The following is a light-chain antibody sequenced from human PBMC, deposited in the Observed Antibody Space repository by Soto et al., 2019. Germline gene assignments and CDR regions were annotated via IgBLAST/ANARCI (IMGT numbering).Light chain of an antibody. V-gene: IGKV1-9*01. Sequence: IPLTQSPSSLSASVGDRVTITCRASQGLSSYLAWYQQQPGKAPKLLIYAASTLQSGVPSRLSGSESGTDFTLTISSLQPEYFVTYYCQQVNSYPLPFGGGTKLEIK. CDR1: QGLSSY. CDR2: AAS. J-gene: IGKJ4*01. CDR3: QQVNSYPLP.